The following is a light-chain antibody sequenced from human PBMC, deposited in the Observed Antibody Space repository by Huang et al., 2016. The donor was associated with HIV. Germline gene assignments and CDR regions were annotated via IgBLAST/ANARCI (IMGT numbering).Light chain of an antibody. Sequence: EIVMTQSPATLSVSPGERVTLSCRASQSFSSHLAWYQQKRGQDPRLLIYGVSTRATDIPARFSGSGSGTDFTLTINSLQSEDFATYYCQQYNDWPLTFGQGTEVEIK. CDR2: GVS. CDR3: QQYNDWPLT. CDR1: QSFSSH. J-gene: IGKJ1*01. V-gene: IGKV3-15*01.